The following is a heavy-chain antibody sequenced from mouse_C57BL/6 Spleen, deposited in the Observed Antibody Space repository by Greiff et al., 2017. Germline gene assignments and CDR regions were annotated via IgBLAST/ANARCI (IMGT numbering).Heavy chain of an antibody. CDR3: ARSGIYYDYDAWFAY. D-gene: IGHD2-4*01. CDR1: GYTFTSYW. Sequence: VQLQQSGTELVKPGASVKLSCKASGYTFTSYWMHWVKQRPGQGLEWIGNINPSNGGTNYNEKFKSKATLTVDKSSSTAYMQLSSLTSEDSAVYYCARSGIYYDYDAWFAYWGQGTLVTVSA. V-gene: IGHV1-53*01. CDR2: INPSNGGT. J-gene: IGHJ3*01.